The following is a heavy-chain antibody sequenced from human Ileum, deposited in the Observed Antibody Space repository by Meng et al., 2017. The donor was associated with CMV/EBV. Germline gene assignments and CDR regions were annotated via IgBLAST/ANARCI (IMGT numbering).Heavy chain of an antibody. CDR1: GDSISTSTYY. Sequence: SETLSLTCPVSGDSISTSTYYWGWFRQPPGKGLEWIGSIFSGRNTYYNPSLKSRVTISIDTSKNQFSLKVSSVTAADTAVYYCARRSGDGGNSIDYWGQGTLVTVSS. V-gene: IGHV4-39*07. J-gene: IGHJ4*02. CDR3: ARRSGDGGNSIDY. CDR2: IFSGRNT. D-gene: IGHD4-23*01.